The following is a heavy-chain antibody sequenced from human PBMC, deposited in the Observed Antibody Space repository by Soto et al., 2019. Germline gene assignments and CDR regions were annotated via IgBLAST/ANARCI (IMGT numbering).Heavy chain of an antibody. D-gene: IGHD6-13*01. V-gene: IGHV1-8*01. Sequence: GASVKVSCKASGYTFSSYDIHWVRQVTGQGLEWMGWMNPNSGNTGYPQKFQGRVTMTRNTSISTAYMELSRLTSEDTALYYCARGLGSSWLPYYYYYMDVWGKGTTVTAP. CDR3: ARGLGSSWLPYYYYYMDV. CDR1: GYTFSSYD. CDR2: MNPNSGNT. J-gene: IGHJ6*03.